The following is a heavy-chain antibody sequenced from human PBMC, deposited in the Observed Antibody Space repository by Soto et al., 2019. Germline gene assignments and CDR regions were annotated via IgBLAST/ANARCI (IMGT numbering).Heavy chain of an antibody. Sequence: GGSLRLSCAASGFTFSSYEMNWGRQAPGNGLEWVSYISSSGSTIYYADSVKGRFTISRDNAKNSLYLQMNSLRAEDTAVYYLGRDLLAQDSKTSYNYYGMDVRGQGSTVT. CDR3: GRDLLAQDSKTSYNYYGMDV. D-gene: IGHD3-10*01. V-gene: IGHV3-48*03. CDR2: ISSSGSTI. J-gene: IGHJ6*02. CDR1: GFTFSSYE.